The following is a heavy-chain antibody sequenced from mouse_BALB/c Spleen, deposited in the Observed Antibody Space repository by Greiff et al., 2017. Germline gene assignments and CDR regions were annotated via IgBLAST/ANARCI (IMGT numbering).Heavy chain of an antibody. V-gene: IGHV3-6*02. Sequence: EVKLMESGPGLVKPSQSLSLTCSVTGYSITSGYYWNWIRQLPGNKLEWMGYISYDGSNNYNPSLKNRISITRDTSKNQFFLKLNSVTTEDTATYYCARNDYSYYAMDYWGQGTSVTVSS. CDR2: ISYDGSN. D-gene: IGHD2-4*01. CDR3: ARNDYSYYAMDY. J-gene: IGHJ4*01. CDR1: GYSITSGYY.